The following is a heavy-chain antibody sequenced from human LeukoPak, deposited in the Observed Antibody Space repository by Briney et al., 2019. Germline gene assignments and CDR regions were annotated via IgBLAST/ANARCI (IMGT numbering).Heavy chain of an antibody. D-gene: IGHD5-18*01. CDR1: GGSISSSSYY. J-gene: IGHJ4*02. Sequence: SGTLSLTCTVSGGSISSSSYYWGWIRQPPGKGLEWIGSIYYSGSTYYTPSLKSRVTISVDTSKNQFSLTLSSVTAADTAVYYCASTYSYGSYYFDYWGQGTLVTVSS. CDR3: ASTYSYGSYYFDY. V-gene: IGHV4-39*01. CDR2: IYYSGST.